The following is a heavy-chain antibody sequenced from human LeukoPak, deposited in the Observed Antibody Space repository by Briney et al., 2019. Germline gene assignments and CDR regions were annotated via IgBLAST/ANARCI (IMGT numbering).Heavy chain of an antibody. CDR1: GGSISSYY. Sequence: PSETLSLTCTVSGGSISSYYWSWIRQPPGKGLEWIGYIYYSGGTNYNPSLKSRVTISVDTSKNQFSLKLSSVTAADTAVYYCARVRSGYYFDYWGQGTLVTVPS. V-gene: IGHV4-59*01. CDR2: IYYSGGT. CDR3: ARVRSGYYFDY. J-gene: IGHJ4*02.